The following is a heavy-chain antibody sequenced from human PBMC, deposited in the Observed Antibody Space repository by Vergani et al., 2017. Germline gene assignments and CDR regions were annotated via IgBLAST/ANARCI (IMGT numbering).Heavy chain of an antibody. CDR3: ARKGTYYYDSSGLTINWFDP. V-gene: IGHV4-39*01. CDR1: GGSISSSSYY. J-gene: IGHJ5*02. D-gene: IGHD3-22*01. Sequence: QLQLQESGPGLEKPSETLSLTCTVSGGSISSSSYYWGWIRQPPGKGLEWIGSIYYSGSTYYNPSLKSRVTISVDTSKNQFSLKLSSVTAADTAVYYCARKGTYYYDSSGLTINWFDPWGQGTLVTVSS. CDR2: IYYSGST.